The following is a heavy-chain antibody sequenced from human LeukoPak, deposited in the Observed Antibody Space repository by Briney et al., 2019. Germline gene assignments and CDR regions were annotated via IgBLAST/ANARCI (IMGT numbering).Heavy chain of an antibody. CDR3: ARQKPGNYAFDI. V-gene: IGHV4-59*08. CDR1: GGSISSYY. D-gene: IGHD2-21*01. CDR2: ICYSGST. Sequence: SETLSLTCSVSGGSISSYYWSWIRQPPGEGLEWIGYICYSGSTNYKPSLKSRVTISVDTSKNQLSLKLSSVTAADTAVYYCARQKPGNYAFDIWGQGTMVTVSS. J-gene: IGHJ3*02.